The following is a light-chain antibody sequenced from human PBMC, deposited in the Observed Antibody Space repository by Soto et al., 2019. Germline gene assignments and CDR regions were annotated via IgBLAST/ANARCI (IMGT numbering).Light chain of an antibody. CDR3: GTWDTSLSGGL. Sequence: QSVLTQPPSVSAAPGQTVTISCSGGSSNIGNNFVSWYQQLPGTAPKLLIYDNNKRPSGIPDRFSASRSATSATLANTGLQTGDGAVYYCGTWDTSLSGGLFGGGTKLTVL. J-gene: IGLJ2*01. V-gene: IGLV1-51*01. CDR2: DNN. CDR1: SSNIGNNF.